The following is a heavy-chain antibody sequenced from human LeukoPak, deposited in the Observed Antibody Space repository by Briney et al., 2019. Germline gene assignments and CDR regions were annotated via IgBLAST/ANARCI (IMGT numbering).Heavy chain of an antibody. CDR3: ARASGSSVYYYYYMDV. CDR1: GYTFINYD. V-gene: IGHV1-8*03. Sequence: GASVKVSCEASGYTFINYDINWVRQATGQGLEWMGWMDPNSGNTGYAQKFQGRVTITRNTSISTAYMELSSLRSEDTAVYYCARASGSSVYYYYYMDVWGKGTTVTVSS. J-gene: IGHJ6*03. D-gene: IGHD1-26*01. CDR2: MDPNSGNT.